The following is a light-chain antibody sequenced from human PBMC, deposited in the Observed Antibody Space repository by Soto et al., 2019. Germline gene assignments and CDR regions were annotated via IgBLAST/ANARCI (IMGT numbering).Light chain of an antibody. CDR2: GAS. CDR3: HQYNIWGL. J-gene: IGKJ1*01. Sequence: EIVVTHPRATQPLSKRERATPSCRASQSVSGNLAVYQQKPGQAPRLLIYGASTRATGIPARFSGSGSGTEFTLTIISLQSEDVAVYYWHQYNIWGLFGQGTKVDIK. CDR1: QSVSGN. V-gene: IGKV3-15*01.